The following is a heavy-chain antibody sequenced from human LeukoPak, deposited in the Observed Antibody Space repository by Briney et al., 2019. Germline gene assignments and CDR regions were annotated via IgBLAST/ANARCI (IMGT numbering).Heavy chain of an antibody. CDR2: IYPGDSDT. J-gene: IGHJ3*02. Sequence: GGSLKISCKGSGYIFTNYWIGWVRQMPGKDLEWMGIIYPGDSDTRYSPSFQGQVTISTDKSISTAYLQWSSLRASDTAMYYCARQRVAARFDAFDIWGRGTMVTVSS. V-gene: IGHV5-51*01. CDR1: GYIFTNYW. D-gene: IGHD6-6*01. CDR3: ARQRVAARFDAFDI.